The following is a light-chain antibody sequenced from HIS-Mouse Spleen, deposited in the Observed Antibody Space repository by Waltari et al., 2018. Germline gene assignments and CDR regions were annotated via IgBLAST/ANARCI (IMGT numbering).Light chain of an antibody. V-gene: IGLV3-19*01. CDR1: SLRSYY. J-gene: IGLJ2*01. CDR2: GKN. Sequence: SSELTQDPAVSVALGQTVRITCQGDSLRSYYASWYQQKPGQAPVLFIYGKNNRPSGIPGRFSGSSSGKTASLTITGAQAEDEADYYCNSRDSSGNHVVFGGGTKLTVL. CDR3: NSRDSSGNHVV.